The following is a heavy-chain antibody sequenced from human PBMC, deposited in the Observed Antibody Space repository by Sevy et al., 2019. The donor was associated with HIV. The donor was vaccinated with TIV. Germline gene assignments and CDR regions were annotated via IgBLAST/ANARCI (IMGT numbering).Heavy chain of an antibody. J-gene: IGHJ4*02. CDR2: YDPEDAET. V-gene: IGHV1-24*01. Sequence: ASVKVSCKVSGKTLTALAIHWVRQAPGKGLEWMATYDPEDAETYYAQRFQGRVTMTEDTSTDTAYMEMSSLGSEDTAVFYCAGTKDYYDNSGDPFDYWGQGTQVTVSS. CDR3: AGTKDYYDNSGDPFDY. CDR1: GKTLTALA. D-gene: IGHD3-22*01.